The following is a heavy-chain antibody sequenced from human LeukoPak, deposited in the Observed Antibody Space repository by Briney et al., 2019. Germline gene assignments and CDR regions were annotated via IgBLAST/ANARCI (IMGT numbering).Heavy chain of an antibody. V-gene: IGHV1-46*01. CDR1: GYTFTTYY. J-gene: IGHJ4*02. CDR3: ARGRGSGTYSARDFDY. Sequence: ASVKVSCKASGYTFTTYYMHWVRQAPGQGLEWMGVINTSGGSTSYAQRFQGRVTMTRDTSTSTVYMELSSLRSEDTAVYNCARGRGSGTYSARDFDYWGQGTLVTVSS. D-gene: IGHD3-10*01. CDR2: INTSGGST.